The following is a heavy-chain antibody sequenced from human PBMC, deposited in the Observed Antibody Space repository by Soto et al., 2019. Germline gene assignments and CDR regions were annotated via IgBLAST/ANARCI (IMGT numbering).Heavy chain of an antibody. J-gene: IGHJ6*04. V-gene: IGHV1-69*13. D-gene: IGHD3-16*01. Sequence: SVKVSCKASGGTFSSYAISWVRQAPGQGLEWMGGIIPIFGTANYAQKFQGRVTITADESTSTAYMELSSLRSEDTAVYYCAKRFETTFKGGRGGGLLGYYGRDFGAKGPTVTFSS. CDR3: AKRFETTFKGGRGGGLLGYYGRDF. CDR1: GGTFSSYA. CDR2: IIPIFGTA.